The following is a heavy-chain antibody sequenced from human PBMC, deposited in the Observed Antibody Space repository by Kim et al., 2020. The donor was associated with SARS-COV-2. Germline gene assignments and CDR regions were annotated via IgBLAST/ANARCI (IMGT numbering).Heavy chain of an antibody. J-gene: IGHJ4*02. D-gene: IGHD3-22*01. Sequence: ADSVKCPFPTSRDNAKNSLYLQMNSLRAEDTAVYYCARGRDSSGYYLFDYWGQGTLVTVSS. CDR3: ARGRDSSGYYLFDY. V-gene: IGHV3-48*03.